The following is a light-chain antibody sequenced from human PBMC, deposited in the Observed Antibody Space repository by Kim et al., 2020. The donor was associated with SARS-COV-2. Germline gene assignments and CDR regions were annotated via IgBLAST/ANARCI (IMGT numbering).Light chain of an antibody. J-gene: IGKJ4*01. CDR1: QSVRSD. Sequence: SPARNATLSCRASQSVRSDFLAWYQQKPGQPPRLLIYGISTRATGVPVRFSGSGSGTEFTLTMSSVQSEDSAVYYCQQYSSWPLTFGGGTKVDIK. CDR2: GIS. V-gene: IGKV3-15*01. CDR3: QQYSSWPLT.